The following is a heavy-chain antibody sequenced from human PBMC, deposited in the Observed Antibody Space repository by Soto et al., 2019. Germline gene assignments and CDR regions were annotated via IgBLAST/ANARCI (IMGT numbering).Heavy chain of an antibody. J-gene: IGHJ4*02. D-gene: IGHD4-4*01. CDR3: ATIGDVTFHY. Sequence: EVQLVESGGGLVQPGGSLRLSCTTSGLAFSTYCMAWVRQAPGKGLEWVGNTKPDETETYYAGSVEGRFTISRDNAKSSLYLQMDSLRVEDTAVYYCATIGDVTFHYWGQGTPVTVSS. CDR1: GLAFSTYC. CDR2: TKPDETET. V-gene: IGHV3-7*02.